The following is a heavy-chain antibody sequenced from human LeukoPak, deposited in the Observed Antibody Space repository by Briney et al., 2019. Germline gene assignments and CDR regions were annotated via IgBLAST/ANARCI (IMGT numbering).Heavy chain of an antibody. Sequence: SETLSLTCAVYGGSLSGYYWSWLRQPPGKGLALIGEIHHSGSTNYNPSLKSRVTISVDTSKNQFSLKLSSVTAADTAVYYCARGPTTTSALYYYYYGMDVWGQGTTVTVSS. CDR2: IHHSGST. V-gene: IGHV4-34*01. CDR3: ARGPTTTSALYYYYYGMDV. CDR1: GGSLSGYY. D-gene: IGHD4-17*01. J-gene: IGHJ6*02.